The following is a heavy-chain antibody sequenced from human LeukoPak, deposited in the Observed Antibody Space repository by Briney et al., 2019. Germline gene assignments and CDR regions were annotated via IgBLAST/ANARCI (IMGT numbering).Heavy chain of an antibody. CDR2: ISCSGSTI. CDR3: ARTFMVRGDANYY. Sequence: GGSLRLSCAACGFTLSSYEMNWVREAPGKGREWGSYISCSGSTIYYADSVKGRFTISRDNAKYSLYLQMNSLRAEDTAVYYCARTFMVRGDANYYWGQGTLVTVSS. CDR1: GFTLSSYE. J-gene: IGHJ4*02. V-gene: IGHV3-48*03. D-gene: IGHD3-10*01.